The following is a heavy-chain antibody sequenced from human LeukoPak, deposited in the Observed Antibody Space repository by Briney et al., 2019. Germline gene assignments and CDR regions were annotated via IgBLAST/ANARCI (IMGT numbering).Heavy chain of an antibody. J-gene: IGHJ3*02. D-gene: IGHD3-3*01. CDR2: IYSGGST. Sequence: PGGXLRLSCAASGFTFRSNYMSWVRQAPGKGLEGVSIIYSGGSTYYADSVKGRFTISRDNSKNTLYFQMNSLRAEDTAVYYCARVPVWSGYLDAFDIWGQGTMVTVSS. CDR1: GFTFRSNY. V-gene: IGHV3-66*02. CDR3: ARVPVWSGYLDAFDI.